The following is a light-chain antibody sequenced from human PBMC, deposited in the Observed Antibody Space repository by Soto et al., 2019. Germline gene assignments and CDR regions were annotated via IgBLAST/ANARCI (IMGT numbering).Light chain of an antibody. Sequence: VLTQPPSVSGAPGQRVTISCTGSSSNIGAGFDVYWHQQLPGTAPKLLINGNNNRPSGVPDRFSGSKSGTSASLAISGLQAEDEADYYCQSYDSSLRGSVFGGGTKLTVL. J-gene: IGLJ2*01. CDR3: QSYDSSLRGSV. CDR2: GNN. CDR1: SSNIGAGFD. V-gene: IGLV1-40*01.